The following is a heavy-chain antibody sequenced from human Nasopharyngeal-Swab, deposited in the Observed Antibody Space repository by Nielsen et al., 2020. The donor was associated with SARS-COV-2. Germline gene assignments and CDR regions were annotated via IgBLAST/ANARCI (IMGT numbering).Heavy chain of an antibody. D-gene: IGHD5-12*01. J-gene: IGHJ4*02. CDR2: ISSSSSYI. CDR1: GFTFSSYS. CDR3: ARVTGYSGYGCYDY. V-gene: IGHV3-21*01. Sequence: GGSLRLSCAASGFTFSSYSMNWVRQAPGKGLEWVSSISSSSSYIYYADSVKGRFTISRDNAKNSLYLQMNSLRAEDTAVYYCARVTGYSGYGCYDYWGQGTLVTVLL.